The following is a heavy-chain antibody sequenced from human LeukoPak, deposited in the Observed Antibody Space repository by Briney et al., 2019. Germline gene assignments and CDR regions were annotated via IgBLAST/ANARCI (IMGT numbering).Heavy chain of an antibody. CDR3: ARDVADESSGYYSS. J-gene: IGHJ4*02. V-gene: IGHV1-69*13. D-gene: IGHD3-22*01. CDR1: GGTFSSYS. Sequence: GASVKVSCKASGGTFSSYSVNWVRQAPGQGLEWMGGSIPLFGKANYAQKFQGRVTMTADESTRTAFVELSGLTSQDTAVYYCARDVADESSGYYSSWGQGTVVIVSS. CDR2: SIPLFGKA.